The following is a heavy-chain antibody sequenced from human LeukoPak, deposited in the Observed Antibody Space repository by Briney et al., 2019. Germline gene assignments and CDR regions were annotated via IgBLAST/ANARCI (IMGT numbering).Heavy chain of an antibody. J-gene: IGHJ6*03. CDR1: GGSISSGSYY. CDR2: IYTSGST. Sequence: SETLSLTCTVSGGSISSGSYYWSWIRQPAGKGLEWIGRIYTSGSTNYNPSLKRRVTISVDTSKNQFSLKLSSVTAADTAVYYCSGVPAAPTYYYYYMDVWGKGTTVTVSS. CDR3: SGVPAAPTYYYYYMDV. V-gene: IGHV4-61*02. D-gene: IGHD2-2*01.